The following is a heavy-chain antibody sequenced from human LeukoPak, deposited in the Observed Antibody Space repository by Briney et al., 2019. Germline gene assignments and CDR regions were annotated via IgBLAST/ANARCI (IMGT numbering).Heavy chain of an antibody. J-gene: IGHJ4*02. V-gene: IGHV4-30-4*01. CDR1: GGSISSGDYY. CDR2: IYYSGST. CDR3: ARHLGHSGYDWGIDY. Sequence: SETLSLTCTVSGGSISSGDYYWSWIRQPPGKGLEWIGYIYYSGSTYYNPSLKSRVTISVDTSKNQFSLKLSSVTAADTAVYYCARHLGHSGYDWGIDYWGQGTLVTVSS. D-gene: IGHD5-12*01.